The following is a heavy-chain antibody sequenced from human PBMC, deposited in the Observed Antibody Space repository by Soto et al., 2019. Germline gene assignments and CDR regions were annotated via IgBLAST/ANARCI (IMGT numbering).Heavy chain of an antibody. CDR2: IYSGGTT. CDR3: ATRTITLPH. J-gene: IGHJ4*02. D-gene: IGHD5-12*01. CDR1: RFAVSDNY. Sequence: EVHLVEPGGGLVQPGGSLRLSCAASRFAVSDNYMSWVRQAPGKGLEFVSLIYSGGTTSYADSVKGRFTISRDNSKNTLYLQMNNLRAEDTAVYYCATRTITLPHWGQGTLVTVSS. V-gene: IGHV3-66*01.